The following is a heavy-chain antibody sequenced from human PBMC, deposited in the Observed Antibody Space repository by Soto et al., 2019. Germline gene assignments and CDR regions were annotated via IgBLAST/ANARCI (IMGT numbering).Heavy chain of an antibody. CDR2: INTDGSST. CDR3: ARPYYYGSGSYSV. Sequence: PGGSLGLCCAASGVSVSIYWMHWVRQAPGKGLVWVSRINTDGSSTSYADSVKGRFTISRDNAKNTLYLQMNSLRAEDTAVYYCARPYYYGSGSYSVWGQGTLVTVSS. J-gene: IGHJ4*02. CDR1: GVSVSIYW. D-gene: IGHD3-10*01. V-gene: IGHV3-74*01.